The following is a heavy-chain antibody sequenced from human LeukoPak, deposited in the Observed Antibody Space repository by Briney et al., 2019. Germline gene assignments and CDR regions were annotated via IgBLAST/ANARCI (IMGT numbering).Heavy chain of an antibody. Sequence: GGSLRLSCAASGFTFNNFAMSWVRQAPGKGLEWVSTISGSGDNTYFADSVKGRFTISRDNSKDTLYLQMSGLRAEDTAIYYCAKEFLRGDYFGWFDPWGQGTLVTVSS. CDR3: AKEFLRGDYFGWFDP. CDR1: GFTFNNFA. CDR2: ISGSGDNT. D-gene: IGHD3-9*01. V-gene: IGHV3-23*01. J-gene: IGHJ5*02.